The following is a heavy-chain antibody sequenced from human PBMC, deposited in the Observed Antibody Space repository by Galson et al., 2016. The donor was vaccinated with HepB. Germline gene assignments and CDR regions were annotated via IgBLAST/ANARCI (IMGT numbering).Heavy chain of an antibody. CDR3: CVDTAMDYVFDY. Sequence: LRLSCAASGFTFSTYNMNWVRQAPGKGLEWVSSISRGSGYIYYADSVTGRFTISRDNAKNSLYLQMNSLRAEDTAVYYCCVDTAMDYVFDYWGQGTLVTVSS. J-gene: IGHJ4*02. CDR1: GFTFSTYN. V-gene: IGHV3-21*01. D-gene: IGHD5-18*01. CDR2: ISRGSGYI.